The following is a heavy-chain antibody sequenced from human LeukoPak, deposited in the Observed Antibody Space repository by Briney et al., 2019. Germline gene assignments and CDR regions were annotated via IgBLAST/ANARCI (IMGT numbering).Heavy chain of an antibody. V-gene: IGHV3-48*04. CDR1: GFTFTSYS. J-gene: IGHJ6*04. CDR2: ISSSGSTI. CDR3: AELGITMIGGV. D-gene: IGHD3-10*02. Sequence: GGSLRLSCAPSGFTFTSYSMNWVRQPPGKGLEWVSYISSSGSTIYYADSVKGRFTISRDNAKNSLYLQMTSLRAEDTAVYYCAELGITMIGGVWGKGTTVTISS.